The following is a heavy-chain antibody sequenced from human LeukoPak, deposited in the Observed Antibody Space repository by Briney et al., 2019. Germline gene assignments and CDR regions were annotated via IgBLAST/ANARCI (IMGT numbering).Heavy chain of an antibody. Sequence: GGSLRLSCAASGFTFSSYSMNWVRQAPGKGLEWVSSISSSSSYIYYADSVKGRFTISRDNAKNLLYLQMNSLRAEDTAVYYCARPIAADAFDIWGQGTMVTVSS. CDR3: ARPIAADAFDI. J-gene: IGHJ3*02. D-gene: IGHD6-13*01. V-gene: IGHV3-21*01. CDR2: ISSSSSYI. CDR1: GFTFSSYS.